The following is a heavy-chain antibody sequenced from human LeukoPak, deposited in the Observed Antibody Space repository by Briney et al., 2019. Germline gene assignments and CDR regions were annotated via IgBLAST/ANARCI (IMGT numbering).Heavy chain of an antibody. J-gene: IGHJ4*02. Sequence: SGGSLRLSCAASGFTFSSYAMSWVRQAPGKGLEWVSAISGSGGSTYYADSVKGRFTISRDNSKNTLFLQVNSLRVEDTAVYYCAKEEQQFDYFDYWGQGTLVTVSS. D-gene: IGHD6-6*01. CDR3: AKEEQQFDYFDY. V-gene: IGHV3-23*01. CDR1: GFTFSSYA. CDR2: ISGSGGST.